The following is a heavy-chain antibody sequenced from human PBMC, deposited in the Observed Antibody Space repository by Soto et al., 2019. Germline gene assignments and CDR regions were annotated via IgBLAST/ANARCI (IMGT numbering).Heavy chain of an antibody. V-gene: IGHV3-23*01. CDR3: ARKILGSTTRPNYWYFDL. J-gene: IGHJ2*01. CDR2: ISGGGDAA. D-gene: IGHD7-27*01. Sequence: EVQVLESGGGLVHPGGSLILSCAGSGFTFINYAMNWVRQAPGKGLEWVSSISGGGDAAFFPDSVRGRFTISRDNSKNTVTLQMNSLGVDDTAVYYCARKILGSTTRPNYWYFDLWGRGTLVTVSS. CDR1: GFTFINYA.